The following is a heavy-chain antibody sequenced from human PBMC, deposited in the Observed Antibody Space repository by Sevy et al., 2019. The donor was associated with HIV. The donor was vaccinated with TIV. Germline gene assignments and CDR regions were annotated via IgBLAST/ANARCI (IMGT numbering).Heavy chain of an antibody. V-gene: IGHV3-49*04. CDR3: IRSGLLGYTAMVPDY. J-gene: IGHJ4*02. Sequence: GGSLRLSCTTSGFTLGDYAMSWVRQAPGKGLEWVGFMRSKASAGTTEYAASVKGRFTISTDDSKASAHLQMNSLRTVDTGVYYCIRSGLLGYTAMVPDYWGQGTLVTVSS. CDR1: GFTLGDYA. D-gene: IGHD5-18*01. CDR2: MRSKASAGTT.